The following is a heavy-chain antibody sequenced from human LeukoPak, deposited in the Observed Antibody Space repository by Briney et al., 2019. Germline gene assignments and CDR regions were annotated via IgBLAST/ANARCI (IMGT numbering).Heavy chain of an antibody. CDR2: VNRDGSET. CDR1: GFALSSHW. CDR3: ARNNGMDV. V-gene: IGHV3-7*03. J-gene: IGHJ6*02. Sequence: GGSLRLSCAASGFALSSHWMTWVRQVPGRGPEWVANVNRDGSETYYLDPVKGRFTISKDNAKNSLYLQMNSLRAEDTALYHCARNNGMDVWGQGTTVIVS.